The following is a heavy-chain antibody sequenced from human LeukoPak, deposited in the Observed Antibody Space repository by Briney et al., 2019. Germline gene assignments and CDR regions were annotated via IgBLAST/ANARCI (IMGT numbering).Heavy chain of an antibody. CDR3: ARDGRTIFGVFYY. Sequence: KPGGSLRLSCAASGFTFSDYYMNWIRQAPGKGLEWVSYISSSGSTIYYADSVKGRFTISRDNANNSLYLQMNSLRAEDTAVYYCARDGRTIFGVFYYWGQGTLVTVSS. CDR2: ISSSGSTI. CDR1: GFTFSDYY. J-gene: IGHJ4*02. V-gene: IGHV3-11*04. D-gene: IGHD3-3*01.